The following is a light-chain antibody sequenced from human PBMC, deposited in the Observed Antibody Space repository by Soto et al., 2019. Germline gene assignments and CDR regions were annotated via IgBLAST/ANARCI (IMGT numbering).Light chain of an antibody. CDR2: GAS. J-gene: IGKJ1*01. V-gene: IGKV3-20*01. Sequence: EIVLTQSPGTLSLSPGERATLSCRASQSVSSSYLAWYQQKPGQAPRLLIYGASSRATGIPDRFSGSGSGTDSTLTISRLEPEDFAVYYRQQYGSSPPTFGQGTKV. CDR3: QQYGSSPPT. CDR1: QSVSSSY.